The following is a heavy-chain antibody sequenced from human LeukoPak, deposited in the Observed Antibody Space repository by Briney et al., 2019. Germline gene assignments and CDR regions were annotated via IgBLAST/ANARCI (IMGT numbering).Heavy chain of an antibody. CDR1: GFIFSTYA. Sequence: GGSLRLSCAASGFIFSTYAMHWVRQAPGKGPEWVAVISYDGSNNYYAASVKGRFTISRDNAKNTLYLQMNSLRAEDTAVYYCARDREYYYDTSGLANDAFDIWGQGTMVTVSS. J-gene: IGHJ3*02. CDR3: ARDREYYYDTSGLANDAFDI. CDR2: ISYDGSNN. V-gene: IGHV3-30*01. D-gene: IGHD3-22*01.